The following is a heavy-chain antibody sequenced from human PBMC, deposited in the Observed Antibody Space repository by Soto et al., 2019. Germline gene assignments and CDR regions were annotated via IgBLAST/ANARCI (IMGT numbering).Heavy chain of an antibody. Sequence: ASVKVSCKASGYTFTGYYMHWVRQAPGQGLEWMGWINPNSGGTNYAQKFQGRVTMTRDTSISTAYMELSGLRSDDTAVYYCARSIAAAGTHYYYGMDVWGQGTTVTVSS. CDR3: ARSIAAAGTHYYYGMDV. J-gene: IGHJ6*02. CDR1: GYTFTGYY. V-gene: IGHV1-2*02. CDR2: INPNSGGT. D-gene: IGHD6-13*01.